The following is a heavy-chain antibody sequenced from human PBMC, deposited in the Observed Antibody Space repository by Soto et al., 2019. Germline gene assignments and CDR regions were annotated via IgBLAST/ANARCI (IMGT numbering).Heavy chain of an antibody. D-gene: IGHD2-21*02. CDR2: IHYSGSI. CDR1: GGSISYEYYH. V-gene: IGHV4-30-4*08. J-gene: IGHJ6*02. Sequence: QVQLQQSGPGLVKPSQTLSLACTVSGGSISYEYYHWTWIRQSPGKGLEWIGYIHYSGSIIYNPSFKSRVTISVDTSKNQFSLQLSSETAADTAVYFCARQDDGGDRDYYGLDVWGHGTTVTVSS. CDR3: ARQDDGGDRDYYGLDV.